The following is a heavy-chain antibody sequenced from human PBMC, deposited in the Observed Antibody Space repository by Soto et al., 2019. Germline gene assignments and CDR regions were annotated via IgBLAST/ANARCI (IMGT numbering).Heavy chain of an antibody. V-gene: IGHV3-53*01. CDR1: GFTVSSNY. D-gene: IGHD3-22*01. CDR3: ARGTDSSGYYYGMDV. J-gene: IGHJ6*02. Sequence: GGSLRLSCAASGFTVSSNYMSWVRQAPGKGLEWVSVIYSGGSTYYADSVKGRFTISRDNSKNTLYLQMNSLRAEDTAVYYCARGTDSSGYYYGMDVWGQGTTVTVSS. CDR2: IYSGGST.